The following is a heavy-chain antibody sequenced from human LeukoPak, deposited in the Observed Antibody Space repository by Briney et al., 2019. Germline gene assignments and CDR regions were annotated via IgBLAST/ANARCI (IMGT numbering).Heavy chain of an antibody. D-gene: IGHD2-2*01. J-gene: IGHJ3*02. Sequence: CXXSGYTVASFYMHWVRLAPGQGXXXXXIINPSGGSTTYAQKFQGRVTMTRDTSTSTVYMELSSLRSEDTAVYYCAAVGDYQLYSYDAFDIWGQGTMVSVSS. CDR2: INPSGGST. CDR3: AAVGDYQLYSYDAFDI. CDR1: GYTVASFY. V-gene: IGHV1-46*01.